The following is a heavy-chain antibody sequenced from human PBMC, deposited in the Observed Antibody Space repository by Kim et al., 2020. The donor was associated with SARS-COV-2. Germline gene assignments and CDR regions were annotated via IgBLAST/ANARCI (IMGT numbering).Heavy chain of an antibody. CDR1: GFTFSSYG. CDR3: AKAGPETTVVTTADY. CDR2: ISYDGSNK. V-gene: IGHV3-30*18. J-gene: IGHJ4*02. Sequence: GGSLRLSCAASGFTFSSYGMHWVRQAPGKGLEWVAVISYDGSNKYYADSVKGRFTISRDNSKNTLYLQMNSLRAEDTAVYYCAKAGPETTVVTTADYWGQGNLVTGSS. D-gene: IGHD4-17*01.